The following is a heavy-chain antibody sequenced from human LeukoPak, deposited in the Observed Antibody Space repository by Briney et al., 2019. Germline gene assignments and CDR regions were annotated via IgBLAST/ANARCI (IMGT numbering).Heavy chain of an antibody. CDR3: ARGHRPYYYGSGSSLSLLL. J-gene: IGHJ4*02. CDR1: GYTFTSYY. D-gene: IGHD3-10*01. Sequence: ASVKVSCKASGYTFTSYYIHWVRQAPGQGLERMGIINPTGDSTTYAQKFQGRVTMTRNTSISTAYMELSSLRSEDTAVYYCARGHRPYYYGSGSSLSLLLWGQGTLVTVSS. V-gene: IGHV1-46*01. CDR2: INPTGDST.